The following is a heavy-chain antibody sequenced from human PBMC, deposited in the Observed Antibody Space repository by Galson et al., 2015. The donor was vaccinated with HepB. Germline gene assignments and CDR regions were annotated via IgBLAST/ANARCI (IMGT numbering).Heavy chain of an antibody. D-gene: IGHD5-12*01. CDR3: VFLRGNDLKPLDY. V-gene: IGHV3-48*04. CDR2: ISSSSATI. J-gene: IGHJ4*02. CDR1: TFIFSTYS. Sequence: SLRLSCAASTFIFSTYSMNWVRQAPGKGLEWLSYISSSSATIYYADSVKGRFTISRDNAKNSLYLQMNSLRAEDPAVYYCVFLRGNDLKPLDYWGQGILVTVSS.